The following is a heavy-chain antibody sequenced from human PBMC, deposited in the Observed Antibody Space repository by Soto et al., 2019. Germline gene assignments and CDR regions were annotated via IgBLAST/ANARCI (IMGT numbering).Heavy chain of an antibody. D-gene: IGHD5-18*01. Sequence: EVQLVESGGGLVQPGGSLRLSCEASGYSRFSYYSMNWVRQAPGKGLEWVSFISGSGYPIYYADSVRGRFTISRDNAKNSLSLQMNSLRVEDTAVYYWARVRVHSYGYVDYWGQGTLVTVSS. CDR2: ISGSGYPI. CDR3: ARVRVHSYGYVDY. J-gene: IGHJ4*02. CDR1: GYSRFSYYS. V-gene: IGHV3-48*01.